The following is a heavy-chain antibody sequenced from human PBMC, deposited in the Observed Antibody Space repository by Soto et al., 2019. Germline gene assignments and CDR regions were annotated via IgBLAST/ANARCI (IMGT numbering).Heavy chain of an antibody. Sequence: PGGSLRLSCAASGFTFSSYWMSWVRQAPGKGLEWVANIKQDGSEKYYVDSVKGRFTISRDNAKNSLYLQMNSLRAEDTAVYYCARVGRDYDFWSGYYPPNYFDYWGQGTLVTVSS. CDR2: IKQDGSEK. CDR1: GFTFSSYW. V-gene: IGHV3-7*01. J-gene: IGHJ4*02. CDR3: ARVGRDYDFWSGYYPPNYFDY. D-gene: IGHD3-3*01.